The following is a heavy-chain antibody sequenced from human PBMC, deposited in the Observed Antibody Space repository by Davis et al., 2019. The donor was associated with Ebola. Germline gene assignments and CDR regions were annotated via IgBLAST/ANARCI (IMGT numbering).Heavy chain of an antibody. CDR3: ARDVRSNSSYSLYYYYGMDV. CDR1: GYTFTSYY. D-gene: IGHD6-6*01. Sequence: ASVKVSCKASGYTFTSYYMHWVRQAPGQGLEWMGIINPSGGSTSYAQKFQGRVTMTRDTSISTAYMELSRLRSDDTAVYYCARDVRSNSSYSLYYYYGMDVWGQGTTVTVSS. J-gene: IGHJ6*02. CDR2: INPSGGST. V-gene: IGHV1-46*01.